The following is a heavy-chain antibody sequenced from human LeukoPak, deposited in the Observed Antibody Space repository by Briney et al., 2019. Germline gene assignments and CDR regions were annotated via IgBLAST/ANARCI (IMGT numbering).Heavy chain of an antibody. CDR1: GGSFSGYY. Sequence: PSETLSLTCAVYGGSFSGYYWSWIRQPPGKGLEWIGEINHSGSTNYNPSLKSRVTISVDRSKNQFSLKLSSVTAADTAVYYCARHRRSTVTYDYWGQGTLVTVSS. J-gene: IGHJ4*02. D-gene: IGHD4-11*01. CDR3: ARHRRSTVTYDY. CDR2: INHSGST. V-gene: IGHV4-34*01.